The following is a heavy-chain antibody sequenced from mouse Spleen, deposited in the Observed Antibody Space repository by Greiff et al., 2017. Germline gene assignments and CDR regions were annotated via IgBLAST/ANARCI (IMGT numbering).Heavy chain of an antibody. CDR3: AVSTMINFDY. V-gene: IGHV3-6*01. Sequence: EVKLQESGPGLVKPSQSLSLTCSVTGYSITSGYYWNWIRQFPGNKLEWMGYISYDGSNNYNPSLKNRISITRDTSKNQFFLKLNSVTTEDTATYYCAVSTMINFDYWGQGTTLTVSS. J-gene: IGHJ2*01. D-gene: IGHD2-4*01. CDR1: GYSITSGYY. CDR2: ISYDGSN.